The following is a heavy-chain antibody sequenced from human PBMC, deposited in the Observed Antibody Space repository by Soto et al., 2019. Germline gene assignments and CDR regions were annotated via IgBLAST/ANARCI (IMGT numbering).Heavy chain of an antibody. D-gene: IGHD2-2*03. CDR3: AKDNDLDRDGPFDY. Sequence: EVQLVEPGGGSVQPGRSLRLYCAAPGFSFDDYGMHWVRQGPGKGLEWGSGISWNSGDIYYADSVKGRFTISRDNAKRSLYLQMNSLRTEDTALYYCAKDNDLDRDGPFDYWGQGILVTVSS. J-gene: IGHJ4*02. CDR1: GFSFDDYG. CDR2: ISWNSGDI. V-gene: IGHV3-9*01.